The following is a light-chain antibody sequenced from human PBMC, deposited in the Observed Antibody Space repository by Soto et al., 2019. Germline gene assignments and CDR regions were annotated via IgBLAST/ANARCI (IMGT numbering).Light chain of an antibody. Sequence: DIQMTQSPYTLSAGVGDRVTITCRASQRISTYLNWYQQKPGKAPTLLIYAASSLQSVVPSRFSGGGSGTDFTLTINTLQPEDFATYFCQQCYSAPRTFGQGTKVEIK. CDR1: QRISTY. CDR2: AAS. J-gene: IGKJ1*01. V-gene: IGKV1-39*01. CDR3: QQCYSAPRT.